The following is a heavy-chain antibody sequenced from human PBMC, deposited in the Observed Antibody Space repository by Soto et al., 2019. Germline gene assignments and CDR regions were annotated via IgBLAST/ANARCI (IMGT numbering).Heavy chain of an antibody. J-gene: IGHJ6*02. CDR3: ARTELRFLEWSSGYYYAMDV. D-gene: IGHD3-3*01. CDR1: GYTFTGNF. V-gene: IGHV1-2*02. CDR2: INPNSGGT. Sequence: QVQLVQSGAEVKKPGASVKVSCKASGYTFTGNFMHWVRQAPGQGLEWMGWINPNSGGTNYAQQFKGRVTMTRDTSISTAYMELSSLRSDDTAVYYCARTELRFLEWSSGYYYAMDVWGQGTTVTVSS.